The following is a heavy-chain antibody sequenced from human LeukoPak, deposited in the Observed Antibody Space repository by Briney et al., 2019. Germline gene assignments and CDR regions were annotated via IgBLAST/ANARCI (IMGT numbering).Heavy chain of an antibody. CDR2: IYYSGST. CDR3: ARDLVIGLALGYNWFDP. D-gene: IGHD7-27*01. V-gene: IGHV4-39*07. CDR1: GGSISSSSYY. J-gene: IGHJ5*02. Sequence: PSETLSLTCTVSGGSISSSSYYWGWIRQPPGKGLEWIGSIYYSGSTYYNPSLKSRVTISVDTSKNQFSLKLSSVTAADTAVYYCARDLVIGLALGYNWFDPWGQGTLVTVSS.